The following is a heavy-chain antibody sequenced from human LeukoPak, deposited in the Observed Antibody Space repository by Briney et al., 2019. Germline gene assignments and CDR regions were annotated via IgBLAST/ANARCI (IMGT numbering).Heavy chain of an antibody. V-gene: IGHV1-8*01. CDR1: GYTFTSYD. Sequence: GASVKVSCKASGYTFTSYDINWVRQATGQGLEWMGWMKPNSGNTGYAQKFQGRVTMTRNTSINTAYMELSSLRSEDTAVYYCARGKMSGSEYYYYYMDVWGKGTTVTVSS. D-gene: IGHD5-12*01. J-gene: IGHJ6*03. CDR2: MKPNSGNT. CDR3: ARGKMSGSEYYYYYMDV.